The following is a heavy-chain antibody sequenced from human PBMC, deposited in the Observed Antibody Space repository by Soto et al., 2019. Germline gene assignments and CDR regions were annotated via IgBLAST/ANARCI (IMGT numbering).Heavy chain of an antibody. CDR1: GGSFSGYY. Sequence: PSETLSLTCAVYGGSFSGYYWSWIRQPPGKGLEWIGEINHSGSTNYNPSLKSRVTISIDTSKNQFSLKLSSVTAADTAVYYCARGSDYGSGWFDPWGQGTLVTVSS. D-gene: IGHD3-10*01. V-gene: IGHV4-34*01. CDR2: INHSGST. CDR3: ARGSDYGSGWFDP. J-gene: IGHJ5*02.